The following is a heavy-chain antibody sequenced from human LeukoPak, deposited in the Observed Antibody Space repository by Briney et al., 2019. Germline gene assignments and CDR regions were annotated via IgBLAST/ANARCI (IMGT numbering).Heavy chain of an antibody. CDR3: ARDSFSGSSLDY. CDR1: GFTFDEYG. CDR2: INWDGGST. Sequence: GGSLRLSCAASGFTFDEYGMSWVRQAPGKGLEWVSSINWDGGSTAYADSVQGRFTISRDNAKNSLHLQMKSLRAEDTALYYCARDSFSGSSLDYWGQGSLVTVCS. J-gene: IGHJ4*02. D-gene: IGHD1-26*01. V-gene: IGHV3-20*04.